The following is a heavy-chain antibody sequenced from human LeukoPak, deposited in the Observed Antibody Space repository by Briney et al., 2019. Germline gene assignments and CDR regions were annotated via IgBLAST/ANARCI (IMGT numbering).Heavy chain of an antibody. CDR1: GYTFTGYY. J-gene: IGHJ4*02. CDR3: ARGYCTNGVCRLFDY. Sequence: ASVKVSCKASGYTFTGYYMHWVRQAPGQGLEWMGRINPNSGGPNYAQKFQGRVTMTRDTSTSTVYMELSSLRSEDTAVYYCARGYCTNGVCRLFDYWGQGTLVTVSS. D-gene: IGHD2-8*01. CDR2: INPNSGGP. V-gene: IGHV1-2*06.